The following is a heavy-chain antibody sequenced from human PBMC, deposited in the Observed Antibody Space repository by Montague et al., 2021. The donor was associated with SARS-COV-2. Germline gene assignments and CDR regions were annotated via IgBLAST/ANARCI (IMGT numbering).Heavy chain of an antibody. CDR3: ARSPRGSGAGWLDY. CDR1: GFPSGDYQ. Sequence: SLSLSFSASGFPSGDYQMTWVRQAPGKGLQWVANINQDETAKTYVDSVKGRFTISRDNAKNSLILQMNSLKDEDTAVYYCARSPRGSGAGWLDYWGQGTLVTVSS. D-gene: IGHD6-19*01. V-gene: IGHV3-7*01. CDR2: INQDETAK. J-gene: IGHJ4*02.